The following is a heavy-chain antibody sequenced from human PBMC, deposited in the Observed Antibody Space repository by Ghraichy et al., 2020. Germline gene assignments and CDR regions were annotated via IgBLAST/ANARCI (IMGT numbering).Heavy chain of an antibody. Sequence: KVSCKASGYTFTGYYMHWVRQAPGQGLEWMGWINPNSGGTNYAQKFQGWVTMTRDTSISTAYMELSRLRSDDTAVYYCARSQYDYVWGSYRYYFDYWGQGTLVTVSS. D-gene: IGHD3-16*02. J-gene: IGHJ4*02. CDR2: INPNSGGT. V-gene: IGHV1-2*04. CDR1: GYTFTGYY. CDR3: ARSQYDYVWGSYRYYFDY.